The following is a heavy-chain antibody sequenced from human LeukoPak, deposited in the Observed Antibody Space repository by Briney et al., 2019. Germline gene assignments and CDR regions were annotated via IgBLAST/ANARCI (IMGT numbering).Heavy chain of an antibody. J-gene: IGHJ4*02. Sequence: PGGSLRLSCTTSGFTFGDYAMNWVRQAPGKELEWVTFIRSRAYGATSEYAASVKGRFTISRDDSKSIAYLQMNSLETEDTAVYYCTRVNGYNNYDYWGQGTLVTVSS. D-gene: IGHD5-24*01. CDR1: GFTFGDYA. CDR2: IRSRAYGATS. CDR3: TRVNGYNNYDY. V-gene: IGHV3-49*04.